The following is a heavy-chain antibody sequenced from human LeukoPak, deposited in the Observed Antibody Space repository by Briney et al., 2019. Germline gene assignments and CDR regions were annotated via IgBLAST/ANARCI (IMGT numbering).Heavy chain of an antibody. V-gene: IGHV4-4*07. CDR1: GGSISSYY. J-gene: IGHJ3*02. Sequence: SETLSLTCTVSGGSISSYYWSWIRQPPGKGLEWIGRIYTSGSTNYNPSLKSRVTMSVDTSKNQFSLKLSSVTAADTAVYYCARDDRYYDSSGYPHRAFDIWGQGTMVTVSS. CDR3: ARDDRYYDSSGYPHRAFDI. CDR2: IYTSGST. D-gene: IGHD3-22*01.